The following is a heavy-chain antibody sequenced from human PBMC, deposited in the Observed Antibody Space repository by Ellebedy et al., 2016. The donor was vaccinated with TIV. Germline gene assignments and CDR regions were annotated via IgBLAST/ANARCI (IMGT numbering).Heavy chain of an antibody. D-gene: IGHD6-13*01. CDR1: GFTFSSYD. Sequence: GESLKISCAASGFTFSSYDMHWVRQAPGKGLEWVAVISYDGSIEYYADPVKGRFTISRDNSKNTLYLQMNSLRADDTAVYYCAREGSPLAAAGLSWGQGTLVTVSS. V-gene: IGHV3-30*03. CDR2: ISYDGSIE. CDR3: AREGSPLAAAGLS. J-gene: IGHJ5*02.